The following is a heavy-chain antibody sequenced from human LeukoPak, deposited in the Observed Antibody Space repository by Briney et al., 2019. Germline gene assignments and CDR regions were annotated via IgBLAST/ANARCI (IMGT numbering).Heavy chain of an antibody. CDR1: GFTFSNYW. CDR3: ARVHYGDYVDY. V-gene: IGHV3-74*01. D-gene: IGHD4-17*01. CDR2: ISSDGTDT. J-gene: IGHJ4*02. Sequence: GGSLRLSCAASGFTFSNYWMHWVRQAPGKGLVWVSRISSDGTDTSYADSVKGRFTISRDNAKNTLYLQMNSLRAEDTAVHYCARVHYGDYVDYWGQGTLVTVSS.